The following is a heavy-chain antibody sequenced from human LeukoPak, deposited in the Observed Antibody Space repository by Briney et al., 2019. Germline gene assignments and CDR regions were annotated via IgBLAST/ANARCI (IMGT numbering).Heavy chain of an antibody. J-gene: IGHJ6*04. CDR1: GFTFDDYT. D-gene: IGHD3-10*02. CDR2: IYSGGGT. V-gene: IGHV3-NL1*01. CDR3: AELGITMIGGV. Sequence: GGSLRLSCAASGFTFDDYTMHWVRQAPGKGLEWVSVIYSGGGTYYADSVKGRFTIPRDNSKNTLYLQMNSLIPEDTAVYYCAELGITMIGGVWGKGTTVTISS.